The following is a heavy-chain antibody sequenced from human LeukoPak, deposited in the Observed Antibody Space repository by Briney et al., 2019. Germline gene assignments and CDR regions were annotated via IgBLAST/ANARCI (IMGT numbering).Heavy chain of an antibody. CDR2: INPASGVT. V-gene: IGHV1-2*02. Sequence: ASVEVSCKASGYSFATKYMHWVRQAHGQGLEWMGWINPASGVTHYAQKFQGRVTMSRDTSITTAYMELTGLISDDTVIYYCARSRWELDADYWGQGTLVTVSS. CDR1: GYSFATKY. J-gene: IGHJ4*02. D-gene: IGHD1-26*01. CDR3: ARSRWELDADY.